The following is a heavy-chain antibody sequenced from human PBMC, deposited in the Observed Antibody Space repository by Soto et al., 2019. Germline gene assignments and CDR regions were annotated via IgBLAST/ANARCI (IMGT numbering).Heavy chain of an antibody. CDR3: ARGRLGEYPPDAFDI. D-gene: IGHD3-10*01. V-gene: IGHV3-33*01. CDR1: GFTFSSYG. CDR2: IWYDGSNK. J-gene: IGHJ3*02. Sequence: GGSLRLSCAASGFTFSSYGMHWVRQAPGKGLEWVAVIWYDGSNKYYADSVKGRFTISRDNSKNTLYLQMNSLRAEDTAVYYCARGRLGEYPPDAFDIWGQGKMVTVSS.